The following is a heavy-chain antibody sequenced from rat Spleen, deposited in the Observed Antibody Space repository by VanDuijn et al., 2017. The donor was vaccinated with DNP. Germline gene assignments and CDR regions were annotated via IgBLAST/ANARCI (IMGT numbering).Heavy chain of an antibody. D-gene: IGHD1-1*01. CDR2: ISYEGSST. Sequence: EVQLVESGGGLIQPGRSLKLSCAASGFTFSDYYMAWVRQAPKKGLEWVASISYEGSSTYYGDSVKGRFTISRDNAKSTLYLQMDSLRSEDTATYYCTRALITTVVTFDYWGQGVMVTVSS. CDR1: GFTFSDYY. V-gene: IGHV5-22*01. CDR3: TRALITTVVTFDY. J-gene: IGHJ2*01.